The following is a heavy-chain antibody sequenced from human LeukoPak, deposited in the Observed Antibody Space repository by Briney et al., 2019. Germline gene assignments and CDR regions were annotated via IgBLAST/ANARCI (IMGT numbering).Heavy chain of an antibody. J-gene: IGHJ3*02. CDR1: GGSFSGYY. V-gene: IGHV4-34*01. CDR2: IYYSGST. CDR3: ARRTSQDAFDI. Sequence: SETLSLTCAVYGGSFSGYYWSWIRQPPGKGLEWIGSIYYSGSTYYNPSLKSRVTISVDTSKNQFSLRLSSVTAADTAVYYCARRTSQDAFDIWGQGTMVTVSS. D-gene: IGHD3/OR15-3a*01.